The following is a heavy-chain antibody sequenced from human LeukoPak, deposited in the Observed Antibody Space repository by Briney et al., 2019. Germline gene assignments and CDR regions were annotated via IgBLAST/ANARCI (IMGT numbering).Heavy chain of an antibody. CDR2: VYTREST. CDR1: GGSFSGYY. J-gene: IGHJ4*02. D-gene: IGHD3-10*01. V-gene: IGHV4-59*10. Sequence: SETLSLTCAVYGGSFSGYYWSWVRQPPGKGLEWIGRVYTRESTNYNPSLKSRVTMSVDTSKNQFSLKLSSVTAADTAVYYCARSITMVRGVIYFDYWGQGTLVTVSS. CDR3: ARSITMVRGVIYFDY.